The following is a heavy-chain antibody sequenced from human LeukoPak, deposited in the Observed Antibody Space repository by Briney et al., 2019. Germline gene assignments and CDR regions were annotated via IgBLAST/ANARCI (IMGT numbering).Heavy chain of an antibody. D-gene: IGHD2-15*01. CDR1: GFTFSSYW. J-gene: IGHJ4*01. Sequence: GGSLRLSCAASGFTFSSYWMSWVRQAPGKGLEWVANIKQDGSEKYYVDSVKGRFTISRDNAKNSLYLQMNSLRAEDTAVYYCASRAGGGSCYLNYWGQGTLVTVSS. CDR2: IKQDGSEK. CDR3: ASRAGGGSCYLNY. V-gene: IGHV3-7*01.